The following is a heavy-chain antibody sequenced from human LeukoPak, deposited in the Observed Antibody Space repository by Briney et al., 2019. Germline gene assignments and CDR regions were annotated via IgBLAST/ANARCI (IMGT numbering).Heavy chain of an antibody. CDR2: IYYSGST. Sequence: PSETLSLTCTVSGGSISSSSYYWGWIRQPPGEGLERIGSIYYSGSTYYNPSLKSRVTISVDTSKNQFSLKLSSVTAADTAVYYCARATMVRGVPFDYWGQGTLVTVSS. CDR1: GGSISSSSYY. J-gene: IGHJ4*02. V-gene: IGHV4-39*01. CDR3: ARATMVRGVPFDY. D-gene: IGHD3-10*01.